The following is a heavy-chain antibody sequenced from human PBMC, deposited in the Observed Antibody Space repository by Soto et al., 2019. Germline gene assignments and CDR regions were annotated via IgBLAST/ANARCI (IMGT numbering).Heavy chain of an antibody. D-gene: IGHD3-10*01. V-gene: IGHV3-48*02. CDR2: ITSTSSTR. J-gene: IGHJ6*02. Sequence: PGGSLRLSCAASGFTFSSHSMIWVRQAPGKGLEWISHITSTSSTRSYADSVRGRFTISRDNAKDSLYLQMNSLRDEDTAVYYCARRITMVRGPYYYYAMDVWGQGTTVTVS. CDR3: ARRITMVRGPYYYYAMDV. CDR1: GFTFSSHS.